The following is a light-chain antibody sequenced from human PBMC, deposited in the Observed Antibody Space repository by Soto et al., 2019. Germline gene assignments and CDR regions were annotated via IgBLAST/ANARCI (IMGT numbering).Light chain of an antibody. Sequence: DIQMTQSPSTLSASVGDRVTITCRASQDINIWLAWYQQKPGKAPKLLIYKASTLERGVPSRFIGSGSGTDFTLAISSLQPDDFATYYCQQYSSDSNTFGQGNRLDIK. CDR1: QDINIW. V-gene: IGKV1-5*03. J-gene: IGKJ2*01. CDR2: KAS. CDR3: QQYSSDSNT.